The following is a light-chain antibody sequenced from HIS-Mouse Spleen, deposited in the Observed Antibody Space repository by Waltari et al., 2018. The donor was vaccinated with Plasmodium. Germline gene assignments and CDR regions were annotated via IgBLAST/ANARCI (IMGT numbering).Light chain of an antibody. CDR3: YSTDSSGNHRV. J-gene: IGLJ3*02. V-gene: IGLV3-10*01. CDR1: ALPKKY. Sequence: SYELTQPPSVSVSPGQTARTTCSGDALPKKYAYWYKQKSGQAPVLVIYEDSQRPSGIPERFSGSSSGTMATLTISGAQVEDEADYYCYSTDSSGNHRVFGGGTKLTVL. CDR2: EDS.